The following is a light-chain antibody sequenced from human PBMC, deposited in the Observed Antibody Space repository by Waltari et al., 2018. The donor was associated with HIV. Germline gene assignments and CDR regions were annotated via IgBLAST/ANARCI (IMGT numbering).Light chain of an antibody. CDR3: QQYNNWPPEIT. CDR1: QSVSSN. J-gene: IGKJ3*01. Sequence: EIVMTQSPATLSVSQGERATLSCRASQSVSSNLAWYQQKPGQAPRLLVFGASTRATGIPARFSGSGSGTEFTLTISSLQSEDFAVYYCQQYNNWPPEITFGPGTKVDIK. V-gene: IGKV3-15*01. CDR2: GAS.